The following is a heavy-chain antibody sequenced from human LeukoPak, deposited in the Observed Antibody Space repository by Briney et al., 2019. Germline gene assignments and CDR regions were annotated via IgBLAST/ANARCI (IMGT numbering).Heavy chain of an antibody. D-gene: IGHD3-10*01. CDR1: GFTFSNYG. CDR2: ISYDGSNQ. J-gene: IGHJ4*02. Sequence: GRSLRLSCAASGFTFSNYGMYWVRQAPGRGLEWVAIISYDGSNQYYADSVKGRFTISRDNAKNSLSLQMNSLRDEDTAVYYCARQAGSGYYFDYWGQGTLVTVSS. CDR3: ARQAGSGYYFDY. V-gene: IGHV3-33*08.